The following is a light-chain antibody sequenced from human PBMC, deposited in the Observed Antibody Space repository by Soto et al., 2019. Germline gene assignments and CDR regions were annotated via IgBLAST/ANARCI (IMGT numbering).Light chain of an antibody. CDR3: GSYAGSFGV. CDR1: SSDVGSYNL. J-gene: IGLJ1*01. Sequence: QSALTQPASVSGSPGQSITISCTGTSSDVGSYNLVSWYQQHPGKAPKLMIYEVSKRPSGVSNRFSGSKSGNTASLTISGLQAEDVADYYCGSYAGSFGVSGTGTKLTVL. CDR2: EVS. V-gene: IGLV2-23*02.